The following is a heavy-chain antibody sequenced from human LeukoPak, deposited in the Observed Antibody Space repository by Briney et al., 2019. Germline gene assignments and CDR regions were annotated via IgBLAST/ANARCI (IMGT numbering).Heavy chain of an antibody. Sequence: PSETLSLTCTVSGGSISSGGYYWSWIRQHPGKGLEWIGYIYYSGSTYYNPSLKSRVTISVDTSKNQFSLKLSSVTAADTAVYYCASVADFWSGYFDYWGQGTLVTVSS. J-gene: IGHJ4*02. CDR3: ASVADFWSGYFDY. V-gene: IGHV4-31*03. CDR1: GGSISSGGYY. CDR2: IYYSGST. D-gene: IGHD3-3*01.